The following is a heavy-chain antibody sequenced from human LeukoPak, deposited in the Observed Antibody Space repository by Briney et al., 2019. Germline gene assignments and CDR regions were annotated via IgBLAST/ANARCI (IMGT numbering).Heavy chain of an antibody. CDR1: GYSFTSYW. V-gene: IGHV5-51*01. D-gene: IGHD3-10*01. Sequence: GESLKISRKGSGYSFTSYWIGWVRQMAGKGLEWMGIIYPGDSDTRYSPSFQGQVTISADKSISTAYLQWSSLKASDTAMYYCARQLTDYYGSDPFDYWGQGTLVTVSS. CDR3: ARQLTDYYGSDPFDY. J-gene: IGHJ4*02. CDR2: IYPGDSDT.